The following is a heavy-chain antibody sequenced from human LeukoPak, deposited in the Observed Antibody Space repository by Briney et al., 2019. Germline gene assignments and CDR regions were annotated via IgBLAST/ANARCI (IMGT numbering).Heavy chain of an antibody. CDR1: GFTFSNFG. CDR2: ERSGGSK. D-gene: IGHD3-22*01. CDR3: ATYYYDSSGYPFDY. V-gene: IGHV3-30*02. J-gene: IGHJ4*02. Sequence: GGSLRLSCAASGFTFSNFGMHWIRQAPGKGLEWVAVERSGGSKHYADSVKGRFTISRDNSKNTLWLEMNNLRTDDTAVYYCATYYYDSSGYPFDYWGQGTLVTVSS.